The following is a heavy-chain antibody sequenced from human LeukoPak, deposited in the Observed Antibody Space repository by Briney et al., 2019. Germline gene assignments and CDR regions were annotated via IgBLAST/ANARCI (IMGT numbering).Heavy chain of an antibody. Sequence: GGSLRLSCVASGFTFSSNAMSWVRQAPGKGLEWVSGISGSGRSAYYADSVKGRFTISRDNSKNTLYLQMTSLRAEDTAVYYCAQDRGIVGATKRVDYWGQGALVNVSS. CDR3: AQDRGIVGATKRVDY. V-gene: IGHV3-23*01. CDR2: ISGSGRSA. CDR1: GFTFSSNA. J-gene: IGHJ4*02. D-gene: IGHD1-26*01.